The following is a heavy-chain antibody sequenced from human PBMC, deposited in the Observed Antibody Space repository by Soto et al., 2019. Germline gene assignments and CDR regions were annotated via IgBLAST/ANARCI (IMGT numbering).Heavy chain of an antibody. CDR3: AKGRGGSIPPRGGMDV. CDR1: GLTFSNYA. Sequence: EVQLLESGGGLVQPGGSLRLSCAASGLTFSNYAMSWVRQAPGKGLEWVSAISGSGASTYYADSVKGRITISRDKSRPNLDLQMNSPRVEDTAVYYCAKGRGGSIPPRGGMDVWGQGTTVTVSS. D-gene: IGHD3-16*01. CDR2: ISGSGAST. J-gene: IGHJ6*02. V-gene: IGHV3-23*01.